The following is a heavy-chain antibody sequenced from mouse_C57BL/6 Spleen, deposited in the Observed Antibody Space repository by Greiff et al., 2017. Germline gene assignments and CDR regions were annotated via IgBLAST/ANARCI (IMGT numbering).Heavy chain of an antibody. V-gene: IGHV1-15*01. CDR2: IDPETGGT. D-gene: IGHD1-1*01. J-gene: IGHJ2*01. Sequence: QVQLQQSGAELVRPGASVTLSCKASGYTFTDYEMHWVKQTPVHGLEWIGAIDPETGGTAYNQKFKGKDILTADKSSSTAYMELRSLTSEDSAVYYCTREITLDYWGQGTTLTVSS. CDR3: TREITLDY. CDR1: GYTFTDYE.